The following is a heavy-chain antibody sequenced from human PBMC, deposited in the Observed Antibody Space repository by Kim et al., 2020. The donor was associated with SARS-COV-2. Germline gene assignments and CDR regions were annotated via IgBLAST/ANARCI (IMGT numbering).Heavy chain of an antibody. D-gene: IGHD3-10*01. Sequence: SETLSLTCTVSGGSISSSSYYWGWIRQPPGKGLEWIGSIYYSGSTYYNPSLKSRVTISVDTSKNQFSLKLSSVTAADTAVYYCARHPNHPLWFGESNYFDYWGQGTLVTVYS. CDR1: GGSISSSSYY. CDR3: ARHPNHPLWFGESNYFDY. J-gene: IGHJ4*02. CDR2: IYYSGST. V-gene: IGHV4-39*01.